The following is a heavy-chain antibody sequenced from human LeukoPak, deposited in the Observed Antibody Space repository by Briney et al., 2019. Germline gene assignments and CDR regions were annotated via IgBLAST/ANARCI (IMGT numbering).Heavy chain of an antibody. Sequence: PSETLSLTCTVSAAPITSYYWSWIRQPPGKGLEWIGYIYYSGSTNYNPSLKSRVVISVDTSKNQVSLRLSSVTAADTAVYYCARGGSIVGATPHDAFDIWGQGTVVTVS. J-gene: IGHJ3*02. V-gene: IGHV4-59*01. CDR1: AAPITSYY. CDR2: IYYSGST. CDR3: ARGGSIVGATPHDAFDI. D-gene: IGHD1-26*01.